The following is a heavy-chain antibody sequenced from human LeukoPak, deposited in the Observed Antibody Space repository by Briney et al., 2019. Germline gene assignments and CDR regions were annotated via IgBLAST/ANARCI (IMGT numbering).Heavy chain of an antibody. Sequence: KPGESLKISCKGSGYSFTSYWIGWVRQMPGKGLEWMGIIYPGDSDTRYSPSFQGQVTISADKSISTAYLQWSSLKASDTAMYYCARRGYYYDSSGYYQYYFDYWGQGTLVTVSS. CDR1: GYSFTSYW. CDR2: IYPGDSDT. J-gene: IGHJ4*02. CDR3: ARRGYYYDSSGYYQYYFDY. V-gene: IGHV5-51*03. D-gene: IGHD3-22*01.